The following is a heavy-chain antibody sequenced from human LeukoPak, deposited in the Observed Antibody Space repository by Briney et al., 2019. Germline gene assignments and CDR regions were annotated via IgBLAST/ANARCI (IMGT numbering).Heavy chain of an antibody. Sequence: GGSLRLSCAASGFTFSNYAMSWVRQAPGKGLQWVSAIDGRDDTTYYADSVEGRFTISRDNSKNTLYLQMNSLRGEDTAVYYCANVGQHYYDILTGQEADYWGQGTLVTVSS. V-gene: IGHV3-23*01. CDR3: ANVGQHYYDILTGQEADY. CDR2: IDGRDDTT. D-gene: IGHD3-9*01. CDR1: GFTFSNYA. J-gene: IGHJ4*02.